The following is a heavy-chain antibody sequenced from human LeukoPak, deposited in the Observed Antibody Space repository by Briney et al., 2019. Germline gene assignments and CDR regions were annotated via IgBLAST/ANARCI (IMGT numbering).Heavy chain of an antibody. D-gene: IGHD6-13*01. CDR3: ARHASGYSSSWPNWFDP. V-gene: IGHV4-39*01. Sequence: SETLSLTCTVSGGSISSSSYYWGWIRQPPGKGLEWIGSIYYSGSTYYNPSLKSRVTISVDTSKNQFSLKLSSVTAADTAVYYCARHASGYSSSWPNWFDPWGQGTLVTVSS. CDR2: IYYSGST. CDR1: GGSISSSSYY. J-gene: IGHJ5*02.